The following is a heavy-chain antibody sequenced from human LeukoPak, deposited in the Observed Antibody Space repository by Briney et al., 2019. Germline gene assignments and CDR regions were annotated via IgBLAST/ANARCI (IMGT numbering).Heavy chain of an antibody. CDR1: GHSVSRNSAA. D-gene: IGHD5-24*01. J-gene: IGHJ5*02. CDR3: ARADGDRDGYNFWFDP. V-gene: IGHV6-1*01. CDR2: TYYRSKWYN. Sequence: SQTLSLTYAISGHSVSRNSAAWNWIRQSPSRVLELLGRTYYRSKWYNDYAVSVEGRITINPDTSKNQFSLQLNSVTPEDTAVYYCARADGDRDGYNFWFDPWGQGTLVTVSS.